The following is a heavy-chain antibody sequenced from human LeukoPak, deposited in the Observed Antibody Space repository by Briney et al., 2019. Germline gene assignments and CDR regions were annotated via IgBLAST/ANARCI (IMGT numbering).Heavy chain of an antibody. D-gene: IGHD3-10*01. Sequence: SETLSLTCTVSGDSISRGAYYWSWIRQHPRKGLEWIGKIYSSGSTYYNPSLKSRVLISIDTSKNQFSLKVRSVTAADTAVYFCARDRGRYAIWGQGTVVIVSS. CDR3: ARDRGRYAI. CDR2: IYSSGST. J-gene: IGHJ3*02. CDR1: GDSISRGAYY. V-gene: IGHV4-31*03.